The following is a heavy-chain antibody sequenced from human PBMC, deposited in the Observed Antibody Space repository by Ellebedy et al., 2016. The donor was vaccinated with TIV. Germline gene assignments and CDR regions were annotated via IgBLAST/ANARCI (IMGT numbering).Heavy chain of an antibody. CDR2: MNPNTGGA. D-gene: IGHD3-10*01. CDR3: ARGNFGSGTDAFDI. J-gene: IGHJ3*02. CDR1: GGIFSSYA. Sequence: ASVKVSXXASGGIFSSYAISWVRQAPGQGLEWMGWMNPNTGGASYVQKLQGRVSMTRDTSISTAYMEVSRLRPDDTAVYYCARGNFGSGTDAFDIWGQGTMVTVSS. V-gene: IGHV1-2*02.